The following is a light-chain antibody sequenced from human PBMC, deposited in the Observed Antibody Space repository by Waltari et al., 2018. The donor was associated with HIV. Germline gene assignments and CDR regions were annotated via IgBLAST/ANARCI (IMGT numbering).Light chain of an antibody. Sequence: DIQMTQSPSSLSASVGDRVTVTCRASQSISNFLNWYQQKPGKAPKLLNVGSSKLQDRVPSRFSGSGAGTDVTLTIGSLQSEDIATYYCQQSVNTPWTFGQGTKVEVK. J-gene: IGKJ1*01. V-gene: IGKV1-39*01. CDR1: QSISNF. CDR3: QQSVNTPWT. CDR2: GSS.